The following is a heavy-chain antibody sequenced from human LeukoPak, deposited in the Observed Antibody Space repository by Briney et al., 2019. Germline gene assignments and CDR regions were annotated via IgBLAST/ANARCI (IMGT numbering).Heavy chain of an antibody. Sequence: GGSLRLSCAASGFTFSSYAMSWVRQAPGKGLEWVAVISFDASNKYYADSVKGRFTISRDNSKNTLYLQMNSLRAEDAAVYYCATEGSFDYWGQGTLVTVSS. CDR1: GFTFSSYA. CDR2: ISFDASNK. J-gene: IGHJ4*02. V-gene: IGHV3-30*03. CDR3: ATEGSFDY.